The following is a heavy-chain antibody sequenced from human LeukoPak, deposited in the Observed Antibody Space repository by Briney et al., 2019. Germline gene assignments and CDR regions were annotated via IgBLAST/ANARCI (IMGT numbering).Heavy chain of an antibody. CDR1: GFTFSSYA. CDR2: ISGSGGRT. V-gene: IGHV3-23*01. D-gene: IGHD4-11*01. CDR3: AKETTTVKTPLVDY. J-gene: IGHJ4*02. Sequence: GGSLRLSCAASGFTFSSYAMSWVRQAPGKGLEWVSAISGSGGRTHYVDSVKGRFTISRDNSKNTLYLQMNSLRAEDTAVYYCAKETTTVKTPLVDYWGQGTLVTVSS.